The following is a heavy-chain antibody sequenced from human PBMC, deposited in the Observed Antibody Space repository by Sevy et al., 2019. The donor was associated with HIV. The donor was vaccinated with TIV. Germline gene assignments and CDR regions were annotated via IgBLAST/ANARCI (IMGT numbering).Heavy chain of an antibody. V-gene: IGHV3-11*01. CDR3: AISDFLSGYFASYGMYV. CDR2: ISSNGGTI. CDR1: GFTLSDYD. J-gene: IGHJ6*02. Sequence: GGSLRLSCAASGFTLSDYDMSWIRQAPGKGLEWLSDISSNGGTIYYADSVKGRFTISRDNAKNLLFLQMNSLRAEDTAVYYCAISDFLSGYFASYGMYVWGQGTTVTVSS. D-gene: IGHD3-3*01.